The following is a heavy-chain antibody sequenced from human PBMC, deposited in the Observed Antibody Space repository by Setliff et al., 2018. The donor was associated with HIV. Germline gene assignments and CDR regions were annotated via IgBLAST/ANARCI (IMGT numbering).Heavy chain of an antibody. CDR1: GGTLSNYG. Sequence: GASVKVSCKASGGTLSNYGISWVRQAPGQGLEWMGGIIPILGTADYPQKFQGRVTITADESTSTVYMELSYLRSEDTAVYYCAREHRFSSGYYLYYFDYWGQGTLVTVS. D-gene: IGHD3-22*01. CDR2: IIPILGTA. V-gene: IGHV1-69*13. CDR3: AREHRFSSGYYLYYFDY. J-gene: IGHJ4*02.